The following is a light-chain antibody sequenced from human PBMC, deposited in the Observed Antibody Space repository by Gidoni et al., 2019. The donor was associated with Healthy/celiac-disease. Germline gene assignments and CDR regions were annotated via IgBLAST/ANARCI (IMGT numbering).Light chain of an antibody. CDR1: QSVSRN. J-gene: IGKJ1*01. CDR3: QQYNNWPRT. Sequence: EIVMTQSPATLSVSPGERATLSCRPSQSVSRNLAWYQQKPGQAPRLLIYGAATRATGIPARFSGSGSGTEFTLTISSLQSEDFAVYYCQQYNNWPRTFXXXTKVEIK. CDR2: GAA. V-gene: IGKV3-15*01.